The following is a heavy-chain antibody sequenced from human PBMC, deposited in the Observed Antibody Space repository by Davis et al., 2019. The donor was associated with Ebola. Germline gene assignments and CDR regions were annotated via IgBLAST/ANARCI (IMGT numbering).Heavy chain of an antibody. Sequence: SETLSLTCTVSGGSINNYFWSWIRQPPGKGLERIGSIHYLGNTNYNPSLKSRVTMSVDTSKNQFSLKLSSVTAADTAVYYCARGNYGDYIVLYYYNMDVWGQGTTVTVSS. CDR1: GGSINNYF. CDR3: ARGNYGDYIVLYYYNMDV. J-gene: IGHJ6*02. V-gene: IGHV4-59*01. D-gene: IGHD4-17*01. CDR2: IHYLGNT.